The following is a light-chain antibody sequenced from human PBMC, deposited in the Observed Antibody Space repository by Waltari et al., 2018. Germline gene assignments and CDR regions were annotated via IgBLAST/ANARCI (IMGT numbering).Light chain of an antibody. CDR3: QTGGHGTWV. Sequence: SSGHTTNIIAWLQQKPEKGPRYLMKVNSDGSHNKGVEIPDRFSGSSSGAERYLTISSLQSEDEADYYCQTGGHGTWVFGGGTRLTVL. V-gene: IGLV4-69*01. J-gene: IGLJ3*02. CDR2: VNSDGSH. CDR1: SGHTTNI.